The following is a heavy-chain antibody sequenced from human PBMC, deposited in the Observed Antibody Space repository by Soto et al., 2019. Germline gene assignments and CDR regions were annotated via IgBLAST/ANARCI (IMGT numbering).Heavy chain of an antibody. CDR1: GGSISSGAYY. D-gene: IGHD2-21*02. CDR3: ARWTYCGGDCYWLDF. CDR2: IYYSGSA. J-gene: IGHJ4*02. V-gene: IGHV4-61*08. Sequence: PSETLPLTCTVSGGSISSGAYYWSWIRQHPGKGLEWIGNIYYSGSANYDPSLRSRVTISLNTSKNQFSLNLNSVTAADTAIYYCARWTYCGGDCYWLDFWGQGTLVTVSS.